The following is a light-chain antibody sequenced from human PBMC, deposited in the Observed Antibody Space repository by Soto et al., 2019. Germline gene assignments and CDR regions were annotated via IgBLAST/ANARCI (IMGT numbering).Light chain of an antibody. V-gene: IGKV3-20*01. Sequence: EVVLTQSPGTLSLSPGERATLSCRASQSINNNYLAWYQQRPGQAPRLLIYGSSDRATGIPDRFSGSGSGTDFPLTISRREPEDFAVYYCHPYGSSPPYTFGQGTKLEI. J-gene: IGKJ2*01. CDR3: HPYGSSPPYT. CDR2: GSS. CDR1: QSINNNY.